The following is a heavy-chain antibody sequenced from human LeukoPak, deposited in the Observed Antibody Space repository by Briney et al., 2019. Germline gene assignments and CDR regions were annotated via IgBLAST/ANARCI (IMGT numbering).Heavy chain of an antibody. CDR3: ARDQRGYSRFDP. Sequence: SETLSLTCTVSGGSISSYYWSWIRQPPGKGLEWIGYIYYSGSTNYNPSLKSRVTISVDTSKNQFSLKLSSVTAADTAVYYCARDQRGYSRFDPWGQGTLVTVSS. J-gene: IGHJ5*02. CDR1: GGSISSYY. CDR2: IYYSGST. V-gene: IGHV4-59*01. D-gene: IGHD5-18*01.